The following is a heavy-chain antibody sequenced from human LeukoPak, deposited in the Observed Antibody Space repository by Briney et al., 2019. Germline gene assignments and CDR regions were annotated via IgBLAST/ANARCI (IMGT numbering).Heavy chain of an antibody. J-gene: IGHJ1*01. D-gene: IGHD3-22*01. CDR1: GFTFSSYT. CDR3: ARDPGDYDSSGYNSPYFQH. V-gene: IGHV3-30-3*01. Sequence: GGSLRLSCAASGFTFSSYTIPWVRQAPGKGLEWVALISHDGSNKYLADSVKGRFTISRDKSKNTLYLQMNSLRAEDTAVYYCARDPGDYDSSGYNSPYFQHWGQGTLVTVSS. CDR2: ISHDGSNK.